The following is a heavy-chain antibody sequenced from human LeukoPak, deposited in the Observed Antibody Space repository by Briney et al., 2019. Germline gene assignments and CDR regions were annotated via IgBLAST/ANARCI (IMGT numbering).Heavy chain of an antibody. Sequence: PSETLSLTCTVSGGSISTTSYYWGWIRQPPGTGLEWIGSIYYSGSTYYNPSLKSRVTISADTSKNQFSLKLSSVTAADTALYYCARRGISGLDYWGQGTLVTVSS. V-gene: IGHV4-39*01. CDR1: GGSISTTSYY. D-gene: IGHD1-26*01. CDR2: IYYSGST. J-gene: IGHJ4*02. CDR3: ARRGISGLDY.